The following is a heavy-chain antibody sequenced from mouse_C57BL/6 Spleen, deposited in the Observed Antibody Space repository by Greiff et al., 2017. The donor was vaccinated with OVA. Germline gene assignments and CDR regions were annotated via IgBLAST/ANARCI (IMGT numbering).Heavy chain of an antibody. CDR1: GYTFTDYY. V-gene: IGHV1-75*01. J-gene: IGHJ2*01. CDR3: ARWGDGSSPVYFDY. Sequence: QVQLQQSGPELVKPGASVKISCKASGYTFTDYYINWVKQRPGQGLEWIGWIFPGSGSTYYNEKFKGKATLTVDKSSSTAYMLLSSLTSEDSAVYFCARWGDGSSPVYFDYWGQGTTLTVSS. CDR2: IFPGSGST. D-gene: IGHD1-1*01.